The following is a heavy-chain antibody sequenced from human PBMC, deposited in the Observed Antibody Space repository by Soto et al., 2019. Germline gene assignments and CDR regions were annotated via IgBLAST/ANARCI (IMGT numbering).Heavy chain of an antibody. CDR3: AKAGRTTGWYDFFDY. V-gene: IGHV3-23*01. D-gene: IGHD6-19*01. Sequence: PGGSLRLSCAASGFTFNNYAMCWVRQAPGKGLEWVSAISGRGDSTYYADSVKGRFTVSRDNSKNTLYLQMNSLRAEDTAVYYCAKAGRTTGWYDFFDYWGQGTPVTVSS. CDR2: ISGRGDST. CDR1: GFTFNNYA. J-gene: IGHJ4*02.